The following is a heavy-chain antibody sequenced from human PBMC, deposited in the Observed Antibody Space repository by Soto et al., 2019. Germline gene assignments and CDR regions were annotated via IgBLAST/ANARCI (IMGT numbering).Heavy chain of an antibody. J-gene: IGHJ4*02. Sequence: ASVKVSCKASGYTFTSYDINWVRQAPGQGLEWMGVIDPSAGSTTYAQKFKGRVRMTRDTFTSTVFMELSSLRSEDTAVYYCARSPRPTGTTLYYFDSWGQRTLVTVSS. CDR2: IDPSAGST. CDR3: ARSPRPTGTTLYYFDS. CDR1: GYTFTSYD. V-gene: IGHV1-46*01. D-gene: IGHD1-1*01.